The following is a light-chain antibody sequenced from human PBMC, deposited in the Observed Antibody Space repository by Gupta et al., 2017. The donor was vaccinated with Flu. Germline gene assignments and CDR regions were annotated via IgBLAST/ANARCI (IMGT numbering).Light chain of an antibody. J-gene: IGLJ2*01. CDR3: SADAGNKNVL. Sequence: QSALTQPPSASGSPGQSVAISCTGTSYDIGAYKFVSWYQQHPGKAPKLVLYEVNKRPSGVPDRFSGARSGNAASLTVSGRQEDEEAVYFCSADAGNKNVLFGGGTKVTV. V-gene: IGLV2-8*01. CDR1: SYDIGAYKF. CDR2: EVN.